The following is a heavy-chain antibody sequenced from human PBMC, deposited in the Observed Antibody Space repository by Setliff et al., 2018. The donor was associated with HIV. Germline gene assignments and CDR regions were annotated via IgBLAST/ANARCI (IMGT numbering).Heavy chain of an antibody. Sequence: ASVKVSCKASGYIFTDYFIHWVRQAPGQGLEWMGWISPQNGDRKIPQRSRGRVTMTRDTSISTAYMELTGLTSDDTAVYFCARQLSNSLDHWGQGTPVTVSS. D-gene: IGHD6-6*01. CDR1: GYIFTDYF. CDR3: ARQLSNSLDH. V-gene: IGHV1-2*02. J-gene: IGHJ4*02. CDR2: ISPQNGDR.